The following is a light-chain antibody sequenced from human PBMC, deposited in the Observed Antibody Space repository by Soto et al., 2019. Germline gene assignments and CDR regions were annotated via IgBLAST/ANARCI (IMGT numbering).Light chain of an antibody. CDR2: GAT. J-gene: IGKJ4*01. Sequence: EIVLTQSPGTLSLSPGERVTLSCRASQMVPASYLAWYQQKPGQAPRLLIYGATNRATGIPDRFSGRGTGTDFTLTISRLEPEDFAVYYCHQYAMSPQTFGGGAKVEI. CDR1: QMVPASY. CDR3: HQYAMSPQT. V-gene: IGKV3-20*01.